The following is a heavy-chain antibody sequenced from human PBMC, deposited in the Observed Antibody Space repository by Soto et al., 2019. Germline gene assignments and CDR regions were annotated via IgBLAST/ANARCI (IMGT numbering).Heavy chain of an antibody. D-gene: IGHD3-22*01. J-gene: IGHJ6*02. Sequence: PGGSLRLACASSGLTISSYAMSWVRPAPGKGLEWVSAISGSGGSTYYADSVKGRFTISRDNSKNTLYLQMNSLRAEDTAVYYCAKRTYYYASSGYGGMDVWGQGTTVT. V-gene: IGHV3-23*01. CDR2: ISGSGGST. CDR3: AKRTYYYASSGYGGMDV. CDR1: GLTISSYA.